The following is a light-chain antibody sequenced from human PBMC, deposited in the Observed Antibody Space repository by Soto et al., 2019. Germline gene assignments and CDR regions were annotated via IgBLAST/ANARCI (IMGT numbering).Light chain of an antibody. CDR1: DRISNEY. V-gene: IGKV3-20*01. Sequence: DIVLTQSPSSLSLSPGDRVTLSCRASDRISNEYVAWYQQRPGQAPRLLIYGASSRALGVPDRFSGSGSGADFTLTVNSLEPEDFAVYFCQQYCSAPMTFGQGTKV. CDR2: GAS. CDR3: QQYCSAPMT. J-gene: IGKJ1*01.